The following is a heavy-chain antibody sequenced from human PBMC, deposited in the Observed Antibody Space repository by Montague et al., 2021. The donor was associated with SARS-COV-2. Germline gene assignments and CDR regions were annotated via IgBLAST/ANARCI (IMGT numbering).Heavy chain of an antibody. V-gene: IGHV4-59*01. J-gene: IGHJ6*02. CDR3: ARDRRFLEWPGLYYYYGMDV. Sequence: SETLSLTCTVSGGSISSYYWSWIRQPPGKGLEWIGYIYYSGSTNYNPSLKSRVTISVDTSKNQFSLKLSSVTAADTAVYYCARDRRFLEWPGLYYYYGMDVGGQGTTVTGSS. CDR1: GGSISSYY. D-gene: IGHD3-3*01. CDR2: IYYSGST.